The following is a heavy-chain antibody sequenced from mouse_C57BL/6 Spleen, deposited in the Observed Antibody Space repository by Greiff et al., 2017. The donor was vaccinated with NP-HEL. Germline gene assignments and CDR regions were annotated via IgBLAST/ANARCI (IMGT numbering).Heavy chain of an antibody. D-gene: IGHD1-1*01. J-gene: IGHJ3*01. CDR2: ISDGGSYT. CDR1: GFTFSSYA. Sequence: EVQLVESGGGLVKPGGSLKLSCAASGFTFSSYAMSWVRQTPEKRLEWVATISDGGSYTYYPDNVKGRFTISRDNAKNNLYLQMSHLKSEDTAMYYCARDRNYGSSYWFAYWGQGTLVTVSA. CDR3: ARDRNYGSSYWFAY. V-gene: IGHV5-4*01.